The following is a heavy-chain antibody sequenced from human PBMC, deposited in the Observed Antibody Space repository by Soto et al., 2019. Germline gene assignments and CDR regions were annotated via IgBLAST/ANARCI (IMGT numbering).Heavy chain of an antibody. D-gene: IGHD5-12*01. Sequence: QVQLQESGPGLVKPSETLSLTCTVSGGSISSYYWSWIRQPPGKGLEWIGYIYYSGSTNYNPSLKRRVTISVDTSKNQFSLKLSSVTAADTAVYYCARGLRLGGYFDYWGQGTLVTVSS. CDR2: IYYSGST. CDR3: ARGLRLGGYFDY. V-gene: IGHV4-59*01. CDR1: GGSISSYY. J-gene: IGHJ4*02.